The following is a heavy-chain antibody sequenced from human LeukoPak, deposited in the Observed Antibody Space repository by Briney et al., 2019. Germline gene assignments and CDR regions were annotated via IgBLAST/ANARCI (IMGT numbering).Heavy chain of an antibody. CDR3: EPDCGGDCYPFDY. D-gene: IGHD2-21*02. Sequence: GRSLRLSCAASGFTFSNYGMHWVRQAPGKGLEWVAVISYDGSNKYYADSVKGRFTISRDNSKNTLYLQMNSLRAEDMAVYYCEPDCGGDCYPFDYWGQGTLVTVSS. CDR2: ISYDGSNK. J-gene: IGHJ4*02. CDR1: GFTFSNYG. V-gene: IGHV3-30*03.